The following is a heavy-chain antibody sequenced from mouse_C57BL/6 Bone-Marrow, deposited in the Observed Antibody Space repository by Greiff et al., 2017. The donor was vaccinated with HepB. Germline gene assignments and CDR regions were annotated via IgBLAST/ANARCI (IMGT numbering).Heavy chain of an antibody. J-gene: IGHJ4*01. V-gene: IGHV1-61*01. D-gene: IGHD3-2*02. CDR1: GYTFTSYW. CDR3: ASLQLRLQAMDY. CDR2: IYPSDSET. Sequence: VQLQQPGAELVRPGSSVKLSCKASGYTFTSYWMDWVKQRPGQGLEWIGNIYPSDSETHYNQKFKDKATLTVDKSSSTAYMQLSSLTSEDSAVYYCASLQLRLQAMDYWGQGTSVTVSS.